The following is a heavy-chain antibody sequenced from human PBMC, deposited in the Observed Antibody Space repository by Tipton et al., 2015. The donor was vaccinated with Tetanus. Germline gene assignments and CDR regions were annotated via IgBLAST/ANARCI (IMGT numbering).Heavy chain of an antibody. V-gene: IGHV3-23*01. CDR2: ISGSGGST. CDR1: GFTFSSYA. Sequence: SLRLSCAASGFTFSSYAMSWVRQAPGKGLEWVSAISGSGGSTYYADSVKGRFTISRDNSNTTLYLQMNSLRAEDSAVYYCGKGYYDLWSVYPPRGLDPWGQGTLVTVSS. J-gene: IGHJ5*02. D-gene: IGHD3-3*01. CDR3: GKGYYDLWSVYPPRGLDP.